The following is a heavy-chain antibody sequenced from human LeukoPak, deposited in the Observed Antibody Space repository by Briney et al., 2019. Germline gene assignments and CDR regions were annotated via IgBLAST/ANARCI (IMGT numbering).Heavy chain of an antibody. CDR3: AASTYGSGSYVGFDS. V-gene: IGHV5-51*01. Sequence: GESLKTSCKGSGYSFTNYWIGWVRQMPGKGLEWMGIIYPGDSDTRYSPSFQGQVTISADKSVSTTYLQWSSLKASDTAFYYCAASTYGSGSYVGFDSWGQGTLVSVSS. J-gene: IGHJ4*02. D-gene: IGHD3-10*01. CDR1: GYSFTNYW. CDR2: IYPGDSDT.